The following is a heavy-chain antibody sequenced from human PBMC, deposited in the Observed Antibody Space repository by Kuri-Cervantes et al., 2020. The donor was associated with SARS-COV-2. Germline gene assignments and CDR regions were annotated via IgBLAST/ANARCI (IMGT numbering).Heavy chain of an antibody. V-gene: IGHV4-59*01. Sequence: ETLSLTCTVSGGPISSYYWSWIRQPPGKGLEWIGYIYYSGSTNYNPSLKSRVTISVDTSKNQFTLKLSSVTGADTAVYYCARATVTPKVGLFFFDYWGQGTLVTVSS. J-gene: IGHJ4*02. D-gene: IGHD4-17*01. CDR1: GGPISSYY. CDR2: IYYSGST. CDR3: ARATVTPKVGLFFFDY.